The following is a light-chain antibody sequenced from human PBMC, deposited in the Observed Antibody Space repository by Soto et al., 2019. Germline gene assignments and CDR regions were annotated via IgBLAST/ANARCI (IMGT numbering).Light chain of an antibody. CDR1: QRISTY. CDR2: SAS. Sequence: DIQMTHSPSSLSASVGDRVTITCRTSQRISTYLNWYQQKPGKAPKLLIYSASSLQSGVPSRFSGSGSGTDFTLTISSLQPEDFATYYCQQSYSGLYTFGQGTQLEIK. CDR3: QQSYSGLYT. V-gene: IGKV1-39*01. J-gene: IGKJ2*01.